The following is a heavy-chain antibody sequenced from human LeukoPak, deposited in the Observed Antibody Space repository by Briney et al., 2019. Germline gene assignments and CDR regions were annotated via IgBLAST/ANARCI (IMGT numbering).Heavy chain of an antibody. J-gene: IGHJ4*02. CDR1: GFTFSSYS. CDR3: AKAPSPFYGGNIPDY. V-gene: IGHV3-21*04. CDR2: ISSSSTYI. D-gene: IGHD4-23*01. Sequence: GGSLSLSCAASGFTFSSYSMNWVRQPPGKGAGVGLILEWVSSISSSSTYIYYADSVKGRFTISRDNAKNSLYLQMNSLRAEDTAVYYCAKAPSPFYGGNIPDYWGQGTLVTVSS.